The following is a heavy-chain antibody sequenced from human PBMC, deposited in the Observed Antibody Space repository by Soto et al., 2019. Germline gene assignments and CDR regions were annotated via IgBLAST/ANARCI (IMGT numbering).Heavy chain of an antibody. CDR3: ARDRITIFGVVITDDAFDI. D-gene: IGHD3-3*01. V-gene: IGHV1-3*01. J-gene: IGHJ3*02. Sequence: QVQLVQSGAEVKKPGASVKVSCKASGYTFTSYAMHWVRQAPGQRLEWMGWINAGNGNTKYSQKFQGRVTITRDTSASTAYMELSSLRSEDTAVYYCARDRITIFGVVITDDAFDIWGQGTMVTVSS. CDR1: GYTFTSYA. CDR2: INAGNGNT.